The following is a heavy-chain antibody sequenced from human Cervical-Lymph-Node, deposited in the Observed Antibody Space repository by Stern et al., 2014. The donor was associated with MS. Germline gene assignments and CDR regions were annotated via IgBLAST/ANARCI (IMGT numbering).Heavy chain of an antibody. J-gene: IGHJ4*02. Sequence: QVQLVESGGGVVQPGRSLRLSCAASGFRLSGYGMHWVRQAPGKGLEWVTVISDDGNEYYGDSVKGRFTISRDNSKNMLFLQMNSLRAEDTAVYYCAKALSFSSASVIEDWGQGTLVTVSS. V-gene: IGHV3-30*18. CDR2: ISDDGNE. CDR1: GFRLSGYG. CDR3: AKALSFSSASVIED. D-gene: IGHD6-6*01.